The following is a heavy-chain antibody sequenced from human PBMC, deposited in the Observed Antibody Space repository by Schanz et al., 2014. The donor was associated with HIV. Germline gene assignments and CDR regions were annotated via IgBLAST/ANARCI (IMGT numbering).Heavy chain of an antibody. CDR3: ARDYRFATDS. J-gene: IGHJ4*02. D-gene: IGHD3-16*02. CDR1: GFIFRTHG. CDR2: ISSSSSYI. Sequence: VRLVETGGGVVQPGRSLRLSCAASGFIFRTHGMHWVRQAPGKGLEWVSSISSSSSYIYYADSMKGRFTISRDNSKDTLYLQMNSLRAEDTAVYHCARDYRFATDSWGQGALVTVSS. V-gene: IGHV3-21*02.